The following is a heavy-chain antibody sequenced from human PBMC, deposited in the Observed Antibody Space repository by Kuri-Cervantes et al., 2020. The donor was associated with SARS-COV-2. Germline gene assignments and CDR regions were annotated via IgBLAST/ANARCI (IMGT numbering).Heavy chain of an antibody. J-gene: IGHJ4*02. CDR1: GFTFSSYS. D-gene: IGHD2-21*02. CDR2: ISSSSSYI. Sequence: GGSLRLSCAASGFTFSSYSMNWVRQAPGKGLGWVSSISSSSSYIYYADSVKGRFTISSDNAKNSLYRQMNSLSAEDTAVYYCARDGDSYIPVLDYWGQGTLVTVSS. CDR3: ARDGDSYIPVLDY. V-gene: IGHV3-21*01.